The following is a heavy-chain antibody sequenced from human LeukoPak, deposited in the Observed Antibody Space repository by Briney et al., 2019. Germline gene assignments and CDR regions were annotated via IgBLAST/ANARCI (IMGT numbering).Heavy chain of an antibody. Sequence: VASVKVSCKASGYTFTGYYVHWVRQAPGQGLEWMGWGNPNSGGTNFAQKFQGRVTMTRDTSISTAYMELSRLRSDDTAVYYCARGDYYDSSGYPDYWGQGTLVTVSS. V-gene: IGHV1-2*02. D-gene: IGHD3-22*01. CDR2: GNPNSGGT. CDR3: ARGDYYDSSGYPDY. CDR1: GYTFTGYY. J-gene: IGHJ4*02.